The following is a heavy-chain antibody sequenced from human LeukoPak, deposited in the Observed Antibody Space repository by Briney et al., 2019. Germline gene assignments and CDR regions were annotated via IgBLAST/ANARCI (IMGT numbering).Heavy chain of an antibody. D-gene: IGHD1-26*01. CDR2: IYPDDSDI. Sequence: GESLKISCKGSGYRFTSYWIGWVRQMPRKGLEWMGIIYPDDSDIRYSPSFQGQVTISADKSISTAYLQWSSLKASDTAMYYCARHTSGSYSHTFDYWGQGTLVTVSS. CDR3: ARHTSGSYSHTFDY. J-gene: IGHJ4*02. CDR1: GYRFTSYW. V-gene: IGHV5-51*01.